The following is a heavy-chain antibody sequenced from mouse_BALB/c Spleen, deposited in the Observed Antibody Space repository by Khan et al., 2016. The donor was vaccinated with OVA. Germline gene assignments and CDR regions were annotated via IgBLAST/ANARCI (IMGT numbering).Heavy chain of an antibody. CDR1: GYTFTYYV. J-gene: IGHJ2*01. CDR3: ARGDGYYVYFDY. V-gene: IGHV1-77*01. CDR2: IYPGSDNA. D-gene: IGHD2-3*01. Sequence: QVQLKESGPELVKPGASVKMSCKASGYTFTYYVITWVKQRTGQGLEWIGEIYPGSDNAYYNERFKGKATLTAEKSSNTTHMQLSSLTSEDSAVYFWARGDGYYVYFDYWGQGTTLTVSS.